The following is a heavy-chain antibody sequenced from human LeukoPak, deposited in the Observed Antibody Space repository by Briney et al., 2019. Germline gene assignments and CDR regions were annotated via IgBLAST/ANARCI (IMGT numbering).Heavy chain of an antibody. Sequence: GGSLRLSCAASGFTVDNYAMHWVRQAPGKGLEWVSCIGWNSGSIGYADSVKGRFTISRDNAKNSLYLQMNSLRAEDTALYYCAKGALEEFWSGYSFDYWGQGTLVTVSS. D-gene: IGHD3-3*01. CDR2: IGWNSGSI. J-gene: IGHJ4*02. CDR1: GFTVDNYA. CDR3: AKGALEEFWSGYSFDY. V-gene: IGHV3-9*01.